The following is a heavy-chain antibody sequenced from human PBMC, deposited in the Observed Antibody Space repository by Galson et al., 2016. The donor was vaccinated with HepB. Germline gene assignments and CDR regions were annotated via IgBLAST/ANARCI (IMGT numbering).Heavy chain of an antibody. V-gene: IGHV3-21*01. CDR2: ISRGGTYT. CDR1: GITLRGYA. D-gene: IGHD3-22*01. CDR3: ASERLDSSGYSYPDAFDI. J-gene: IGHJ3*02. Sequence: SLRLSCAASGITLRGYAMNWVRQAPGKGLDWVSCISRGGTYTYYADSVKGRFTVSRDNAKNSLYLQMNNLRAEDTALYYCASERLDSSGYSYPDAFDIWGLGTMVTVAS.